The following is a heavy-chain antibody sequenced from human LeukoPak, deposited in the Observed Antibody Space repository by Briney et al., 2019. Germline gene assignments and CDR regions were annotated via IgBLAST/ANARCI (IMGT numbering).Heavy chain of an antibody. V-gene: IGHV3-21*01. CDR1: GFTFSSYS. CDR2: ISSSSSYI. Sequence: GGSLRLSCAASGFTFSSYSMNWVRQAPGQGLEWVSSISSSSSYIYYADSVKGRFTISRDNAKNSLYLQMNSLRAEDTAVYYCARVSSSSWYPPDFDYWGQGTLVTVCS. D-gene: IGHD6-13*01. J-gene: IGHJ4*02. CDR3: ARVSSSSWYPPDFDY.